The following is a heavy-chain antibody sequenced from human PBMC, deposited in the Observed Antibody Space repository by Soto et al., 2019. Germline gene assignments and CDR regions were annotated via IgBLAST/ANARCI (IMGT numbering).Heavy chain of an antibody. Sequence: QVQLQESGPGLVKPSQTLSLTCTVSGGSISSGGYYWSWIRQHPGKGLEWIGYIYYSGSTYYNPSLKSRVTISVDTSKNQFSLKLSSVTAADTAVYYSARGHYDILAGYYIGNWFDPWGQGTLVTVSS. V-gene: IGHV4-31*03. CDR1: GGSISSGGYY. CDR3: ARGHYDILAGYYIGNWFDP. D-gene: IGHD3-9*01. CDR2: IYYSGST. J-gene: IGHJ5*02.